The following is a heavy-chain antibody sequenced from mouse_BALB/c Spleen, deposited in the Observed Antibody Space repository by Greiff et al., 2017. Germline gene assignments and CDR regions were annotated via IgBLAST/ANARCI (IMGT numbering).Heavy chain of an antibody. CDR3: APNYFDY. Sequence: VKLMESGAELMKPGASVKISCKATGYTFSSYWIEWVKQRPGHGLEWIGEILPGSGSTNYNGKFKGKATFTADTSSNTAYMQLSGLTSVDSAVCYCAPNYFDYWGQGTTLTVSS. V-gene: IGHV1-9*01. CDR2: ILPGSGST. J-gene: IGHJ2*01. CDR1: GYTFSSYW.